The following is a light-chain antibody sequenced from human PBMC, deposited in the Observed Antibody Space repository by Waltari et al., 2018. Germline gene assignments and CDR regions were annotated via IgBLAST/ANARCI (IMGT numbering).Light chain of an antibody. CDR1: QGISNR. Sequence: EIVMTQSPATLSLSPGERATLPCRASQGISNRLAWYQQKPGQAPRLLIYEASTGAPGIPARFSGSGSGTEFTLTISSLQSEDFAVYYCQQYDDWPVTFGQGTRLEIK. V-gene: IGKV3-15*01. CDR2: EAS. J-gene: IGKJ5*01. CDR3: QQYDDWPVT.